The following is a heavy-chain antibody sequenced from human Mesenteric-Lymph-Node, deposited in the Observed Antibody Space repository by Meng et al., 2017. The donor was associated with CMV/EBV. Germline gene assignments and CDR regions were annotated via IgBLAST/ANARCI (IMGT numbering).Heavy chain of an antibody. CDR2: FYPDGST. CDR1: VGSFTGSIR. Sequence: AVSVGSFTGSIRWIWCHRPPGKGLRWFGEFYPDGSTNYNPSLKSRVTISLGKSKNQFSLKLTSITAADTAVYYCASRDYYERQPFDPWGQGTLVTVSS. J-gene: IGHJ5*02. V-gene: IGHV4-4*02. CDR3: ASRDYYERQPFDP. D-gene: IGHD3-22*01.